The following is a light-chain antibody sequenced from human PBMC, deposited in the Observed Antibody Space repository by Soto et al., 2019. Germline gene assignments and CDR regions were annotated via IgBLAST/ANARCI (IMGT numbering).Light chain of an antibody. CDR1: QSISSW. Sequence: DIQMTQSPSTLSASVGDRVTITCRASQSISSWLDWYQQKPGKAPKLLIYDASSLESGAPSRFSGSGSGTEFSLPISSLQADDFASYYCQQYNSFEYTFGQGTKLEIK. CDR2: DAS. V-gene: IGKV1-5*01. J-gene: IGKJ2*01. CDR3: QQYNSFEYT.